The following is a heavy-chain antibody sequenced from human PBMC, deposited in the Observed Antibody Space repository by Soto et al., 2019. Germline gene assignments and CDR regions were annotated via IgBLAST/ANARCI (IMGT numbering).Heavy chain of an antibody. CDR3: ARSFMVPVDFFDY. CDR1: NGSLSSNY. Sequence: LSLTCTVSNGSLSSNYWSWIRQSPGKGLEWIGNIYYSGSTNYNPSLKSRVTMSVDTSKNQFTLKXXXXXXXXXXVYFCARSFMVPVDFFDYWGQXTPVTVSS. D-gene: IGHD3-10*01. CDR2: IYYSGST. V-gene: IGHV4-59*01. J-gene: IGHJ4*02.